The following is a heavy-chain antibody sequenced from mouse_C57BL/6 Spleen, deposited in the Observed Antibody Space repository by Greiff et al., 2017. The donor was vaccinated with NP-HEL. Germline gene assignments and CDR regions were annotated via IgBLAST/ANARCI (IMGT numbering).Heavy chain of an antibody. V-gene: IGHV1-64*01. CDR1: GYTFTSYW. CDR3: ARMGDYGSNPRFGY. CDR2: IHPNSGST. Sequence: QVQLQQPGAELVKPGASVKLSCKASGYTFTSYWMHWVKQRPGQGLEWIGMIHPNSGSTNYNEKFKSKATLTVDKSSSTAYMQLSSLTSEDSAVYYCARMGDYGSNPRFGYWGQGTTLTVSS. J-gene: IGHJ2*01. D-gene: IGHD1-1*01.